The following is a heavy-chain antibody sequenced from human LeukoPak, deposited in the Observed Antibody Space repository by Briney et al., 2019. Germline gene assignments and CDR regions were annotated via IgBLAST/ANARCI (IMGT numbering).Heavy chain of an antibody. D-gene: IGHD2/OR15-2a*01. Sequence: ASVKVSCKASGYTFTSYDINWVRQATGQGLEWMGWMNPNSGNTGYAQKFQGRVTMTRSTSISTAYMELSSLRSEDTAVYYRARGTEAYSLRLDYWGQGTLVTVSS. J-gene: IGHJ4*02. V-gene: IGHV1-8*01. CDR1: GYTFTSYD. CDR2: MNPNSGNT. CDR3: ARGTEAYSLRLDY.